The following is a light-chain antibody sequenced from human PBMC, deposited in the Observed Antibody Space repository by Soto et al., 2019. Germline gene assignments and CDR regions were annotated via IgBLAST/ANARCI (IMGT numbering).Light chain of an antibody. V-gene: IGLV1-40*01. J-gene: IGLJ2*01. Sequence: QSVLTQPPSVSGAPGKRVTISCTGSSSNIGAGYDVHWYQQLPGTAPKLLISGNSNRPSGVPDRFSGSKSGTSASLAITGLQAEDEADYYCQSYDSSLSVVFRGGTKLTVL. CDR3: QSYDSSLSVV. CDR1: SSNIGAGYD. CDR2: GNS.